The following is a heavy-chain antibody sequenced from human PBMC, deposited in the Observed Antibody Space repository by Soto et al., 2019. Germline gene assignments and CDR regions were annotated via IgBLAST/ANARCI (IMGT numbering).Heavy chain of an antibody. V-gene: IGHV3-23*01. J-gene: IGHJ6*03. CDR3: AKGGYCSSTSCYIYYYYDMDV. CDR1: GFTFSSYA. CDR2: ISGSGGST. Sequence: EVQLLESGGGLVQPGGSLRLSCAASGFTFSSYAMSWVRQAPGKGLEWVSAISGSGGSTYYADSVKGRFTISRDNSKNALYLQMNSLRAEDTAVYYCAKGGYCSSTSCYIYYYYDMDVWGKGTTVTVSS. D-gene: IGHD2-2*02.